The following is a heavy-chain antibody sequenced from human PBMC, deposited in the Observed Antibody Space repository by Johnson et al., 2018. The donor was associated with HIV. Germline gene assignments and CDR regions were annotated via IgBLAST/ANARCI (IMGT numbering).Heavy chain of an antibody. Sequence: VQLVESGGGLVQPGGSLRVSCAASGFTLSSYWMSWVRQTPGKGLEWVANIKQDGSEKYYVDSVKGRFTISRDNAKNSLYLQMNNLRAEDTAMYYCARENWNYVLGAFDIWGQGTMVTVSS. CDR2: IKQDGSEK. CDR3: ARENWNYVLGAFDI. D-gene: IGHD1-7*01. J-gene: IGHJ3*02. V-gene: IGHV3-7*05. CDR1: GFTLSSYW.